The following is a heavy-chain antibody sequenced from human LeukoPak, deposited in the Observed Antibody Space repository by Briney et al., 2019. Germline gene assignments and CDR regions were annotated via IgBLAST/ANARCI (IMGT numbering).Heavy chain of an antibody. CDR2: INPNSGGT. CDR3: ARILVGTDDY. J-gene: IGHJ4*02. V-gene: IGHV1-2*06. D-gene: IGHD3-22*01. Sequence: ASVKVSCKASGYTSTGYYMHWVRQAPGQGLEWMGRINPNSGGTNYAQKFQGRVTMTRDTSISTAYMEPSRLRSDDTAVYYCARILVGTDDYWGQGTLVTVSS. CDR1: GYTSTGYY.